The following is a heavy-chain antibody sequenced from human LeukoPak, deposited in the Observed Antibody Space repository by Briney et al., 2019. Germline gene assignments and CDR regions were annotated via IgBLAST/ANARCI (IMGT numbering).Heavy chain of an antibody. J-gene: IGHJ4*02. Sequence: EASVKVSCKPSGYTFTGHYIHWVRQAPGQGLDWMGWVNPNTGGTNYAQKFQGRVTMSTDTSVSTGYMELSSLRSDDTAVYYCAVWKGYHDYWSGPFDYWGQGTRVSVSS. D-gene: IGHD3-3*01. V-gene: IGHV1-2*02. CDR3: AVWKGYHDYWSGPFDY. CDR1: GYTFTGHY. CDR2: VNPNTGGT.